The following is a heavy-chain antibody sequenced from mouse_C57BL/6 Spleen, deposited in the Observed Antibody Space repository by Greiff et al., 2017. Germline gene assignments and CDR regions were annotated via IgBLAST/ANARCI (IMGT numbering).Heavy chain of an antibody. V-gene: IGHV1-15*01. J-gene: IGHJ2*01. D-gene: IGHD1-1*01. CDR2: IDPETGGT. Sequence: QVQLKQSGAELVRPGASVTLSCKASGYTFTDYEMHWVKQTPVHGLEWIGAIDPETGGTAYNQKFKGKAILTADKSSSTAYMELRSLTSEDSAVYYCTRAPYYYGSSYVPFDYWGQGTTLTVSS. CDR1: GYTFTDYE. CDR3: TRAPYYYGSSYVPFDY.